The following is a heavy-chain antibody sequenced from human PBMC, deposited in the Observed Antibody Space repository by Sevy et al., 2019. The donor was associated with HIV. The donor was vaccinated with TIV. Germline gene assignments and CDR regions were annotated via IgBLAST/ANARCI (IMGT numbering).Heavy chain of an antibody. V-gene: IGHV3-48*02. CDR3: ARHIAIVGATGFDY. J-gene: IGHJ4*02. Sequence: GGSLRLSCAASGFSFSSYSMNWVRQAPGKGLEWVSFISSSSRTMYYADSVKGRFTISRDNAKKSLSLQMSSLRDEDMAMYYCARHIAIVGATGFDYWGQGTLVTVSS. CDR2: ISSSSRTM. CDR1: GFSFSSYS. D-gene: IGHD1-26*01.